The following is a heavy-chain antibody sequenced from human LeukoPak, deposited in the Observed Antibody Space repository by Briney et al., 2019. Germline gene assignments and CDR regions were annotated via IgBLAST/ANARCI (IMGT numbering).Heavy chain of an antibody. D-gene: IGHD2-2*01. CDR3: ARDPSRYCSSTSCLGTGDWYFAL. CDR1: GFTFSSYA. J-gene: IGHJ2*01. V-gene: IGHV3-30*04. CDR2: ISYDGSNK. Sequence: GGSLRLSCAASGFTFSSYAMHWVRQAPGKGLEWVAVISYDGSNKYYADSVKGRFTISRDNSKNTLYLQMNSLGAEDTAVYYCARDPSRYCSSTSCLGTGDWYFALWGRGTLVTVSS.